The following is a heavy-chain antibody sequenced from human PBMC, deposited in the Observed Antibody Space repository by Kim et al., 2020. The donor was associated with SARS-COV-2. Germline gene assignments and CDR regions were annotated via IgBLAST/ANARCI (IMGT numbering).Heavy chain of an antibody. CDR2: IKQDGSEK. Sequence: GSLRLSCAASGFTFSIYWMIFFFHSLFFLLEWVANIKQDGSEKYCVDSVKGRFTISRVNAMNSLYLQMNSLRAEDTAVYYCARVGAAAGFYFDYWGQGTLVTVSS. J-gene: IGHJ4*02. V-gene: IGHV3-7*01. D-gene: IGHD6-13*01. CDR3: ARVGAAAGFYFDY. CDR1: GFTFSIYW.